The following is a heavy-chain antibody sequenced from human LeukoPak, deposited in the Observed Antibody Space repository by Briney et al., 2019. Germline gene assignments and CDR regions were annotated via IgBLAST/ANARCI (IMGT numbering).Heavy chain of an antibody. Sequence: SETLSLTCTVSGGSISSYYWSWIRQPPGKGLEWIGYIYYSGSTNYSPSLKSRVTISVDTSKNQFSLKLSSVTAADTAVYYCARGSGSSWTFDYWGQGTLVTVSS. CDR3: ARGSGSSWTFDY. CDR1: GGSISSYY. CDR2: IYYSGST. V-gene: IGHV4-59*01. J-gene: IGHJ4*02. D-gene: IGHD6-13*01.